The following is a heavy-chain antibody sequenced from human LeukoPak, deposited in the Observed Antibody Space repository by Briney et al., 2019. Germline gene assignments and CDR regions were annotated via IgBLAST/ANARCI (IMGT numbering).Heavy chain of an antibody. CDR2: ISGGGDTT. Sequence: GGSLRLSCAASGFTFSSYAMTWVRQAPGKGLGWVSSISGGGDTTYYADSVRGRFTISRDNSKNTLSVQMNNLRAEDTAVYYCSKQRSEVVVAATNYWGQGTLVTVSS. D-gene: IGHD2-15*01. CDR1: GFTFSSYA. CDR3: SKQRSEVVVAATNY. V-gene: IGHV3-23*01. J-gene: IGHJ4*02.